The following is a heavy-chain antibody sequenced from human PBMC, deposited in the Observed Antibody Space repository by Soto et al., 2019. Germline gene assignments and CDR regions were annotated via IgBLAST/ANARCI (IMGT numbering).Heavy chain of an antibody. CDR2: ISYDGSNK. V-gene: IGHV3-30-3*01. J-gene: IGHJ5*02. CDR3: AREWYSDYVVDP. Sequence: GGSPRLSCAASGFTFSSYAMHWVRQAPGKGLEWVAVISYDGSNKYYADSVKGRFTISRDNSKNTLYLQMNSLRAEDTAVYYCAREWYSDYVVDPWGQGTLVTVSS. D-gene: IGHD5-12*01. CDR1: GFTFSSYA.